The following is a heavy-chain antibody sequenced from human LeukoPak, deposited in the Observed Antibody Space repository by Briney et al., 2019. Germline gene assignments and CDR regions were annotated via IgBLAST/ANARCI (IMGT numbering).Heavy chain of an antibody. CDR1: GFTFSSYG. Sequence: PGRSLRLSCAASGFTFSSYGMHWVRQAPGKGLEWVAVISYDGSNKYYVDSVKGRFTISRDNSKNTLYLQMNSLRAEDTAVYYCAKNQGMTTVTLFDYWGQGTLVTVSS. CDR3: AKNQGMTTVTLFDY. J-gene: IGHJ4*02. D-gene: IGHD4-17*01. CDR2: ISYDGSNK. V-gene: IGHV3-30*18.